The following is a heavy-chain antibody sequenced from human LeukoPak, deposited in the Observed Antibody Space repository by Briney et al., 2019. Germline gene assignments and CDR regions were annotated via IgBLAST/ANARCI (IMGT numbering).Heavy chain of an antibody. CDR3: ARIQSNGYVDY. CDR2: IYYSGST. V-gene: IGHV4-31*03. J-gene: IGHJ4*02. Sequence: SETLSLTCTVSGGSISSGGYYWSWIRQHPGKGLEWIGYIYYSGSTYYNPSLKSRVTISVDTSKNQFSLKLSSVTAADTAVCYCARIQSNGYVDYWGQGTLVTVSS. CDR1: GGSISSGGYY. D-gene: IGHD4/OR15-4a*01.